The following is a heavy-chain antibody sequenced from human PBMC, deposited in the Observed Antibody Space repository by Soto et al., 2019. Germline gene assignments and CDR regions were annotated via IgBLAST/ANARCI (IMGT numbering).Heavy chain of an antibody. CDR2: ISGSGGST. D-gene: IGHD3-3*01. CDR1: GFTFISYA. J-gene: IGHJ4*02. V-gene: IGHV3-23*01. CDR3: AKVYTERENYDFWSGYYSGFDY. Sequence: GGSLRLSCAASGFTFISYAMSWVLQAPGKGLEWVSAISGSGGSTYYADSVKGRFTISRDNSKNTLYLQMNSLRAEDTAVYYCAKVYTERENYDFWSGYYSGFDYWGQGTLVTVSS.